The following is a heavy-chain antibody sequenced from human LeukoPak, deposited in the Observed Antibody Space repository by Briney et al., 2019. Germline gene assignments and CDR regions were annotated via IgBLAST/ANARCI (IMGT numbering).Heavy chain of an antibody. CDR2: IYWNDDK. D-gene: IGHD4-23*01. V-gene: IGHV2-5*01. Sequence: SGPTLVNPRQTLTLTCTFSGFSLSTSGVGVGWIRQPPGKALVWLALIYWNDDKRYSPSLKSRLTITKDTSKNQVVLTMTNMDPVDTATYYCAHIHSELPFDYWGQGTLVTVSS. J-gene: IGHJ4*02. CDR3: AHIHSELPFDY. CDR1: GFSLSTSGVG.